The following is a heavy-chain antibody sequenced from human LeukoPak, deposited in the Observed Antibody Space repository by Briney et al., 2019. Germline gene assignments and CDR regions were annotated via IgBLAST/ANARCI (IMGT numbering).Heavy chain of an antibody. Sequence: SETLSLTCTVSGGSISSYYWSWIRQPVGKGLEWIGRIYTSGSTNYNPSLKSRVTMSVDTSKNQFSLKLSSVTAADTAVYYCARDLGYCSGGSCYFDAFDIRGQGTMVTVSS. D-gene: IGHD2-15*01. J-gene: IGHJ3*02. CDR2: IYTSGST. V-gene: IGHV4-4*07. CDR1: GGSISSYY. CDR3: ARDLGYCSGGSCYFDAFDI.